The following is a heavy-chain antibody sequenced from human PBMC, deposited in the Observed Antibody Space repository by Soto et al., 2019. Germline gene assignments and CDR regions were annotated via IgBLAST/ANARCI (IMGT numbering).Heavy chain of an antibody. CDR1: GYTLTELS. Sequence: ASVNVSRKVSGYTLTELSMHCVRHTPGKGLVWMGGFDPEDGETIYAQKFQGRVTMTEDTSTDTAYMELSSLRSEDTAVYYCATVLGTLGKTGTTTPSEFDPWGKGTLVTVSS. CDR2: FDPEDGET. D-gene: IGHD1-1*01. V-gene: IGHV1-24*01. J-gene: IGHJ5*02. CDR3: ATVLGTLGKTGTTTPSEFDP.